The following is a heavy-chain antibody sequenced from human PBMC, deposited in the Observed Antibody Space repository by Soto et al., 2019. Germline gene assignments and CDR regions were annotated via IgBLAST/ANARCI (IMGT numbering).Heavy chain of an antibody. V-gene: IGHV3-7*04. Sequence: EVPLVESGGGLVQPGGSLRLSCAASGFTFSSYWMSWVRQAPGKGLEWVANIKQDGSEKYYVDSVKGRFTISRDNAKNSLYLQMNSLRAEDTAVYYCATVDSSSWWGDAFDIWGQGTMVTVSS. J-gene: IGHJ3*02. CDR3: ATVDSSSWWGDAFDI. CDR1: GFTFSSYW. D-gene: IGHD6-13*01. CDR2: IKQDGSEK.